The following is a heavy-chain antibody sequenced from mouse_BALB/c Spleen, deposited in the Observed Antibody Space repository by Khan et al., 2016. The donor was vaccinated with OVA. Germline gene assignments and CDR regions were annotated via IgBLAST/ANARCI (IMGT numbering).Heavy chain of an antibody. Sequence: QVQLQQSGIELVRPGASVKLSCKASGYTFTNYWINWVKQRPGQGLEWIGNIYPSDSYTNYNQKFKDKATLTVDKSSSTAYMKLSSPTSEDSAVYYCPRAGVGCSSFASWAQGTLVTVSA. CDR1: GYTFTNYW. V-gene: IGHV1-69*02. J-gene: IGHJ3*01. CDR3: PRAGVGCSSFAS. CDR2: IYPSDSYT.